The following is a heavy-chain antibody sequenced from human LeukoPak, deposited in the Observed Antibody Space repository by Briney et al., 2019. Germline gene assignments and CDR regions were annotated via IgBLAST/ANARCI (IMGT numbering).Heavy chain of an antibody. CDR1: GFTFSDYY. D-gene: IGHD6-13*01. Sequence: GGSLRLSCAASGFTFSDYYMSWIRQAAGKGLEWVSYISSSSSYTNYADSVKGRFTISRDNAKNSLYLQMNSLRAEDTAVYYCVRASMRMTTAGLVDYWGQGTLVTVSS. CDR3: VRASMRMTTAGLVDY. J-gene: IGHJ4*02. CDR2: ISSSSSYT. V-gene: IGHV3-11*05.